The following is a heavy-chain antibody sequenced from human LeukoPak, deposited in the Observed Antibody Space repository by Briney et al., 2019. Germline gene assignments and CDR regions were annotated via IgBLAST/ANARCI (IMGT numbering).Heavy chain of an antibody. V-gene: IGHV4-61*08. CDR3: ARGYYYDSSGWFDP. D-gene: IGHD3-22*01. CDR1: GGSISSGDYY. Sequence: PSETLSLTCTVSGGSISSGDYYWSWIRQPPGKGLEWIGYIYYSGSTNYNPSLKSRVTISVDTSKNQFSLKLSSVTAADTAVYYCARGYYYDSSGWFDPWGQGTLVTVSS. J-gene: IGHJ5*02. CDR2: IYYSGST.